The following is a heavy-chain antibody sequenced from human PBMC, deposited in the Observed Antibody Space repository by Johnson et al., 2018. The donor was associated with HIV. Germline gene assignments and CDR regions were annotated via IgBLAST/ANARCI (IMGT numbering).Heavy chain of an antibody. CDR1: GFTVSSNY. CDR2: IYSGGST. D-gene: IGHD3-3*01. CDR3: AKVRGDFWSGYYGGLNDAFDI. Sequence: VQLVESGGGLVQPGGSLRLSCAASGFTVSSNYMSWVRQAPGKGLEWVSVIYSGGSTYYADSVKGRFTISRDNSKNTLYLQMNSLRAEDTAVYYCAKVRGDFWSGYYGGLNDAFDIWGQGTMVTVSS. J-gene: IGHJ3*02. V-gene: IGHV3-66*01.